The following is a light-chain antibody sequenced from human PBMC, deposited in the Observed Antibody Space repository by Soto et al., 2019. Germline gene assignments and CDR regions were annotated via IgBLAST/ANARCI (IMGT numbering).Light chain of an antibody. Sequence: DIQMTQSPSTLSASVGDRVTITCRASQTISDLLAWYQQKPGKAPKLLIYKASSLESGVPSRFSGSGSGTEFTLSISSLQPDDFATYYYQHYDNYPPFGGGTKVEI. CDR2: KAS. V-gene: IGKV1-5*03. CDR1: QTISDL. J-gene: IGKJ4*02. CDR3: QHYDNYPP.